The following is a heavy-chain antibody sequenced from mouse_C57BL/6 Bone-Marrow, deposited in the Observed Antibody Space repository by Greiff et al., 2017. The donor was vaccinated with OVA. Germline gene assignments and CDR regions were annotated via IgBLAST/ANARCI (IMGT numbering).Heavy chain of an antibody. J-gene: IGHJ2*01. CDR3: TSLGYYGSSFDY. CDR2: IDPENGDT. V-gene: IGHV14-4*01. Sequence: EVKLMESGAELVRPGASVKLSCTASGFNIKDDYMHWVKQRPEQGLEWIGWIDPENGDTEYASKFQGKATITADTSSNTAYLQLSSLTSEDTAVYYCTSLGYYGSSFDYWGQGTTLTVSS. D-gene: IGHD1-1*01. CDR1: GFNIKDDY.